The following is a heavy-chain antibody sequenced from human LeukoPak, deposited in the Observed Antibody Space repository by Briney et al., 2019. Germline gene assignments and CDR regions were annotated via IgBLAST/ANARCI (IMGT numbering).Heavy chain of an antibody. CDR3: ARRKRIAARLYAHDY. J-gene: IGHJ4*02. D-gene: IGHD6-6*01. Sequence: SETLSLTCTVSGGSTSSSSYYWSWIRQPPGKGLEWIGEINHSGSTNYDPSLKSRVTISVDTSKNQFSLKLSSVTAADTAVYYCARRKRIAARLYAHDYWGQGTLVTVSS. CDR2: INHSGST. CDR1: GGSTSSSSYY. V-gene: IGHV4-39*07.